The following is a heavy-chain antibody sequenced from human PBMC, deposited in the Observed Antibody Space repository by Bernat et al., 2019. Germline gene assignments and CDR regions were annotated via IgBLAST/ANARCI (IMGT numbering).Heavy chain of an antibody. CDR3: AGWGGYYVWGSYRYPGAFDI. J-gene: IGHJ3*02. Sequence: QVQLVESGGGLVKPGGSLRLSCAASGFTFSDYYMSWIRQAPGKGLEWVSYISSSSSYTNYADSVKGRFTIAIDNAKNSLYLQMNSLRAEDTAVYYCAGWGGYYVWGSYRYPGAFDIWGQGKMVTVSS. V-gene: IGHV3-11*05. D-gene: IGHD3-16*02. CDR1: GFTFSDYY. CDR2: ISSSSSYT.